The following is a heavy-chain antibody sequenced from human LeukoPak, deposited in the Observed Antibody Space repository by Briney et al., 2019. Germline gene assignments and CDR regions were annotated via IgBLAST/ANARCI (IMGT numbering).Heavy chain of an antibody. CDR3: ARVGDYFDY. CDR1: GFTFISYW. D-gene: IGHD3-16*01. V-gene: IGHV3-7*01. J-gene: IGHJ4*02. Sequence: GGSLRLSCAASGFTFISYWMSWVRQAPGKGLEWVANIKQDGSEKYYVDSVKGRFTISRDNANNSLYLQMNSLRAEDTAVYYCARVGDYFDYWGQGTLVTVSS. CDR2: IKQDGSEK.